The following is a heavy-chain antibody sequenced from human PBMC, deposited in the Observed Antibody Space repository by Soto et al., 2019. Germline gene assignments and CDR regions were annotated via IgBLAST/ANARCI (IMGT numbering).Heavy chain of an antibody. CDR1: GGSISSSSYY. D-gene: IGHD2-2*01. Sequence: LSLTCTVSGGSISSSSYYWGWIRQPPGKGLEWIGSIYYSGSTYYNPSLKSRVTISVDTSKNQFSLKLSSVTAADTAVYYCARHGSTSSHYYYYGMDVWGQGTTVTVSS. V-gene: IGHV4-39*01. CDR3: ARHGSTSSHYYYYGMDV. CDR2: IYYSGST. J-gene: IGHJ6*02.